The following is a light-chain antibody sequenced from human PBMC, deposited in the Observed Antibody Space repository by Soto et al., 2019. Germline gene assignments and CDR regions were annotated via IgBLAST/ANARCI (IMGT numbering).Light chain of an antibody. CDR1: QSLNNN. CDR3: QQYSAWPLT. V-gene: IGKV3-15*01. J-gene: IGKJ4*01. CDR2: FAS. Sequence: EIVMTQSPATLSVSPGEKATLSCRASQSLNNNLAWYQQKPGQGPRLLIYFASTRATGIPARFSGSGSGTEFSLTISRLQSEDFAIYYCQQYSAWPLTVGGGTKVETK.